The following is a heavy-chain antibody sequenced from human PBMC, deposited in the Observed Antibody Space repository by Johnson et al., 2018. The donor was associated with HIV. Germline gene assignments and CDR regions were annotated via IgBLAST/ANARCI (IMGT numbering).Heavy chain of an antibody. CDR3: AGSAAAWVGGMAFDI. V-gene: IGHV3-30-3*01. CDR2: ISYDGSNK. D-gene: IGHD6-13*01. CDR1: GFTFSIYA. Sequence: QVKLVESGGGVVQPGRSLRLSCAASGFTFSIYAMYWVRQAPGKGLEWVAVISYDGSNKYYADSVKGRFTISRDNSKNTLYLQMNSLRAEDTAVYYCAGSAAAWVGGMAFDIWGQGTMVTVSS. J-gene: IGHJ3*02.